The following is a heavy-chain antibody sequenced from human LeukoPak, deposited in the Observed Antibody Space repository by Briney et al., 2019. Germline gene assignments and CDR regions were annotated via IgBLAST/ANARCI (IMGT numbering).Heavy chain of an antibody. Sequence: GGSLRLSCAASGFTFSSYEMNWVRQAPGKGLEWVSYISSSGSTIYYADSVKGRFTVSRDNAENSLYLQMNSLRAKDTAVYYCARGSYRPDYWGQGTLVTVSS. CDR1: GFTFSSYE. CDR3: ARGSYRPDY. D-gene: IGHD1-26*01. J-gene: IGHJ4*02. CDR2: ISSSGSTI. V-gene: IGHV3-48*03.